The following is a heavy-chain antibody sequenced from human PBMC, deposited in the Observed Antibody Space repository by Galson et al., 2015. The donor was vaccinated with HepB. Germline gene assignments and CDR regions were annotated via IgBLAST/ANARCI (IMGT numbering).Heavy chain of an antibody. CDR1: GGSISNYY. V-gene: IGHV4-59*01. CDR2: IYNSGTT. Sequence: SETLSLTCSVSGGSISNYYWSWIRQSPGKGLEWIGYIYNSGTTKYNPSLKSRVIISLDTSKNQFSLKLSSVTAADTAVYYCARDIVVVPDAKSYYYYMDVWGKGTTVTVSS. D-gene: IGHD2-2*01. CDR3: ARDIVVVPDAKSYYYYMDV. J-gene: IGHJ6*03.